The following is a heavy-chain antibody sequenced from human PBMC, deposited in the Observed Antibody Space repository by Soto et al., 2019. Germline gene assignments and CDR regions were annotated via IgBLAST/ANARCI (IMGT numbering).Heavy chain of an antibody. V-gene: IGHV1-3*05. CDR1: GYTFTNYA. D-gene: IGHD3-10*01. J-gene: IGHJ6*02. CDR3: ARRGDGMDV. Sequence: QVQVVQSGAEEKKPGASVKVSCRASGYTFTNYAIHWVCQAPGQRLEWMGWISLGNGNTKYSQKFQGRVTITGDTSASTAYMELSRLRSEDTAVYYCARRGDGMDVWGQGTTVTVSS. CDR2: ISLGNGNT.